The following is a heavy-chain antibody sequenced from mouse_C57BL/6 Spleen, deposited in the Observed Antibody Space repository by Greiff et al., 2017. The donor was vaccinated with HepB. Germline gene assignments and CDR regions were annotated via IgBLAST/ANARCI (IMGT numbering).Heavy chain of an antibody. J-gene: IGHJ4*01. CDR2: ISSGSSTI. D-gene: IGHD2-2*01. Sequence: EVKLMESGGGLVKPGGSLKLSCAASGFTFSDYGMHWVRQAPEKGLEWVAYISSGSSTIYYADTVKGRFTISRDNAKNTLFLQMTSLRSEDTAMYYCARNGYDGHAMDYWGQGTSVTVSS. CDR3: ARNGYDGHAMDY. V-gene: IGHV5-17*01. CDR1: GFTFSDYG.